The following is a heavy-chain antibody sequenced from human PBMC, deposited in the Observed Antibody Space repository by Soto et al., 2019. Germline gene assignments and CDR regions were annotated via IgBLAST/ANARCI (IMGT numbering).Heavy chain of an antibody. CDR2: INHSGST. D-gene: IGHD2-2*01. Sequence: SETLSLTCAVYGGSFSGYYLSWIRQPPEKGLEWIGEINHSGSTNYNQSLKSRVTISVDTSKNQFSLKLSSVTAADTAVYYCARLVPGYCSSTSCYPEDYYYMDVWGKGTTVTVSS. J-gene: IGHJ6*03. V-gene: IGHV4-34*01. CDR3: ARLVPGYCSSTSCYPEDYYYMDV. CDR1: GGSFSGYY.